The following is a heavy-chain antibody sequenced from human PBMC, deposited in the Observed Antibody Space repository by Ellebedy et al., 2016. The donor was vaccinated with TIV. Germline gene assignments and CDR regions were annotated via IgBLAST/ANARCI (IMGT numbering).Heavy chain of an antibody. CDR3: ARMRSYWYFAF. CDR2: TYYSGTT. Sequence: MPSETLSLTCTVSGDSVSSTSYFWGWIRQSPGKGLEWIGTTYYSGTTYYKASLKGRVTISMDTSTSQFSLNLSSVPAADTAVYYCARMRSYWYFAFWGQGTLVTVSS. D-gene: IGHD3-10*01. V-gene: IGHV4-39*01. J-gene: IGHJ4*02. CDR1: GDSVSSTSYF.